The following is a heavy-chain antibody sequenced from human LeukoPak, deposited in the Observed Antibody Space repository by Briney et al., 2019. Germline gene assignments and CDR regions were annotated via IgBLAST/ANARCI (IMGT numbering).Heavy chain of an antibody. V-gene: IGHV3-66*01. CDR3: ARGRGVDY. Sequence: GGSLRHSCAASGFTVSSNYMSWVREAPGKGLAWVSVIYSGGSTYYADSVKGRFTISRDNSKNTLYLQMNSLRPEDTAVYYCARGRGVDYWGQGTLVTVSS. CDR1: GFTVSSNY. D-gene: IGHD3-10*01. J-gene: IGHJ4*02. CDR2: IYSGGST.